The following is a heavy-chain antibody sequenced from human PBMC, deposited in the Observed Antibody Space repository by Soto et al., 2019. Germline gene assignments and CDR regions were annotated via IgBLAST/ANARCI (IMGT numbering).Heavy chain of an antibody. J-gene: IGHJ4*02. V-gene: IGHV1-8*01. CDR1: GHTFSSND. CDR2: MNPNTGNP. Sequence: QVQLVQSGAAVKKPGASVKVSCKASGHTFSSNDSNLVRQATGQGLEWMGWMNPNTGNPGYAQTFQVRYSMTRDPSINPDYMEVSSLSSEDTAVYYCARGRAEYNSWLGLYYWGQGTLVTVSS. CDR3: ARGRAEYNSWLGLYY. D-gene: IGHD6-6*01.